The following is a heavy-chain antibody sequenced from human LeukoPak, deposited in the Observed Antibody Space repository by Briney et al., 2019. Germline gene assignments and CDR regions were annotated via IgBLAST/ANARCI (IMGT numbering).Heavy chain of an antibody. V-gene: IGHV1-69*02. CDR3: ARALWYMTTVTYNWFDP. D-gene: IGHD4-11*01. CDR2: IIPILGIA. Sequence: SVKVSCKASGGTFSSYTIRWVRQAPGQGLEWMGRIIPILGIANYAQKFQGRVTITADKSTSTAYMELSSLRSEDTAVYYCARALWYMTTVTYNWFDPWGQGTLVTVSS. J-gene: IGHJ5*02. CDR1: GGTFSSYT.